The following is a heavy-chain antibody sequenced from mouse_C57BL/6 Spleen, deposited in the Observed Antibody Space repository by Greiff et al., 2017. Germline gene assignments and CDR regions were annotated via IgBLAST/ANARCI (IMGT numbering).Heavy chain of an antibody. Sequence: VQLQQSGPELVKPGASVKISCKASGYTFTDYYINWVKQRPGQGLEWIGWIFPGSGSTYYNEKFKGKATLTVDKSSSTAYMLLSSLTSEDSAVYFCARTGILTTVVPYYFDYWGQGTTLTVSS. CDR2: IFPGSGST. CDR3: ARTGILTTVVPYYFDY. V-gene: IGHV1-75*01. CDR1: GYTFTDYY. J-gene: IGHJ2*01. D-gene: IGHD1-1*01.